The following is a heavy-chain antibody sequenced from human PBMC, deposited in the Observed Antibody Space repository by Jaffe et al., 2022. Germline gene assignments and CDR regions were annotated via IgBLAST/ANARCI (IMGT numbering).Heavy chain of an antibody. V-gene: IGHV3-7*05. CDR1: GFTFSSSW. Sequence: EVQLVESGGDLVQPGGSLRLSCAASGFTFSSSWMSWVRQAPGKGLEWVANIKQDGSEKKYVDSVKGRFTISRDNAKNLLYLQMNSLRAEDTAVYYCARDGDNGGGWFDPWGQGTLVTVSS. CDR2: IKQDGSEK. D-gene: IGHD2-21*01. CDR3: ARDGDNGGGWFDP. J-gene: IGHJ5*02.